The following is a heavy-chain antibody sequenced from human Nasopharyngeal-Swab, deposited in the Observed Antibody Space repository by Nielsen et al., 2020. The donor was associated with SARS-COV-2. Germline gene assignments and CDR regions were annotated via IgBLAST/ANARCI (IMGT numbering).Heavy chain of an antibody. V-gene: IGHV3-30*18. Sequence: GESLKISCAASGFTFSSYGMHWVRQAPGKGLEWVAVISYDGSNKYYADSVKGRLTISRDNSKNTLYLQMNSLRAEDTAVYYCAKDPNSWYRGGFDYWGQGTLVTVSS. CDR1: GFTFSSYG. D-gene: IGHD6-13*01. CDR2: ISYDGSNK. J-gene: IGHJ4*02. CDR3: AKDPNSWYRGGFDY.